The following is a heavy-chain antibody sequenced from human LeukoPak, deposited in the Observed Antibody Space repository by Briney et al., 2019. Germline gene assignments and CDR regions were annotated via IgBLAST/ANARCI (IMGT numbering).Heavy chain of an antibody. CDR3: ARNVPGNSVATGTTCFDY. CDR1: GFTFDDYG. Sequence: GGSLRLSCAASGFTFDDYGMGWVRQAPGKGPEWVSAINENGGSTGYADSVKGRLTISRDNAKNSLYLQMNSLRVEDTAVYYSARNVPGNSVATGTTCFDYRGQGTLVTVSS. D-gene: IGHD1-1*01. CDR2: INENGGST. J-gene: IGHJ4*02. V-gene: IGHV3-20*04.